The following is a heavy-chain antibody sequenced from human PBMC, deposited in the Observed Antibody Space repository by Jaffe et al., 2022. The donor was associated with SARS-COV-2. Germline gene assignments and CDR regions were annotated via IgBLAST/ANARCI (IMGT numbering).Heavy chain of an antibody. CDR2: IYTSGST. CDR1: GGSISSGSYY. D-gene: IGHD4-17*01. Sequence: QVQLQESGPGLVKPSQTLSLTCTVSGGSISSGSYYWSWIRQPAGKGLEWIGRIYTSGSTNYNPSLKSRVTISVDTSKNQFSLKLSSVTAADTAVYYCARGAGVTINWGQGTLVTVSS. CDR3: ARGAGVTIN. J-gene: IGHJ4*02. V-gene: IGHV4-61*02.